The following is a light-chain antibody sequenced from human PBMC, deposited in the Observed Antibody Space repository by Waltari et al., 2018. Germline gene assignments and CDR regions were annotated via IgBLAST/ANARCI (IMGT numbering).Light chain of an antibody. CDR1: QSVLHSSNNKNY. CDR3: QQYYSTCQ. CDR2: RAS. J-gene: IGKJ1*01. Sequence: DIVMTQSPDSLAVSLGERATINCKSSQSVLHSSNNKNYLAWYQQKPGQPPKLLIYRASTRESGVPDRFSGSGSGTAFTLTISSLQAEDVAVYYCQQYYSTCQFGQGTKVEIK. V-gene: IGKV4-1*01.